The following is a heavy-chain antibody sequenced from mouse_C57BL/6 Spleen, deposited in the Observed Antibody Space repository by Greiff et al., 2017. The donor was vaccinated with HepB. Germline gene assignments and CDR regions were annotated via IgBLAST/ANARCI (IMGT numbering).Heavy chain of an antibody. D-gene: IGHD2-14*01. Sequence: EVQVVESGGGLVQPGGSLSLSCAASGFTFTDYYMSWVRQPPGKALEWLGFIRNKANGYTTEYSASVKGRFTISRDNSQSILYLQMNALRAEDSATYYCTRYMILQGEYYAMDYWGQGTSVTVSS. CDR2: IRNKANGYTT. V-gene: IGHV7-3*01. CDR3: TRYMILQGEYYAMDY. J-gene: IGHJ4*01. CDR1: GFTFTDYY.